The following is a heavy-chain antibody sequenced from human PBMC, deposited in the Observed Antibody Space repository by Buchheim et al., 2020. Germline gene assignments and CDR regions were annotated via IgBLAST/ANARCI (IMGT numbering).Heavy chain of an antibody. D-gene: IGHD6-13*01. CDR1: RFTFGSYA. J-gene: IGHJ4*02. V-gene: IGHV3-30-3*01. CDR3: ARGIAAAGKGPFDY. Sequence: QVHLVESGGGVVQPGTSLRLSCTASRFTFGSYAMHWVRQAPGKGLEWVAVISYDGSNKYNADSVKGRFSISRENSKNTLHLQMNSLRAEDSAVYYCARGIAAAGKGPFDYWGQGTL. CDR2: ISYDGSNK.